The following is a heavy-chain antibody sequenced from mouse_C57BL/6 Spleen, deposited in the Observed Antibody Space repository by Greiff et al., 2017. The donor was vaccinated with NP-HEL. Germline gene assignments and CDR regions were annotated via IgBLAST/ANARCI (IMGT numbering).Heavy chain of an antibody. CDR3: ARKGGYDYPFWYFDV. CDR2: INYDGSST. D-gene: IGHD2-4*01. CDR1: GFTFSDYY. Sequence: EVKLVESEGGLVQPGSSMKLSCTASGFTFSDYYMAWVRQVPEKGLEWVANINYDGSSTYYLDSLKSRFIISRDNAKNILYLQMSSLKSEDTATYYCARKGGYDYPFWYFDVWGTGTTVTVSS. V-gene: IGHV5-16*01. J-gene: IGHJ1*03.